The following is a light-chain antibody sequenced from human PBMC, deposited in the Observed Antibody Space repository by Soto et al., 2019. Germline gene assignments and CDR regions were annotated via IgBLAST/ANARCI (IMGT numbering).Light chain of an antibody. V-gene: IGLV4-69*01. Sequence: QAVLTQSPSASASPGASVKLTCTLSSGHTNYAIAWHQQQPEKGPRFLMKINSVGSHSKGDGVPDRFSGSSSGAERYFTISSLQSEDEADYYCQTWGTGIVTFGGGTKLTVL. J-gene: IGLJ2*01. CDR2: INSVGSH. CDR3: QTWGTGIVT. CDR1: SGHTNYA.